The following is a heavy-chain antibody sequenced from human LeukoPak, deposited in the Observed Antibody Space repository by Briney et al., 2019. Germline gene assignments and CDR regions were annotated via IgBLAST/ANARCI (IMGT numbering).Heavy chain of an antibody. D-gene: IGHD5-18*01. CDR1: GGSISSYY. CDR2: IYTSGST. Sequence: SETLSLTCTVSGGSISSYYWSWIRQPAGKGLEWIGRIYTSGSTNYNPSLKSRVTISVDTSKNQFSLKLSSVTAADTAVYYCARSNTAISSYCMDVWGKGTTVTISS. CDR3: ARSNTAISSYCMDV. V-gene: IGHV4-4*07. J-gene: IGHJ6*03.